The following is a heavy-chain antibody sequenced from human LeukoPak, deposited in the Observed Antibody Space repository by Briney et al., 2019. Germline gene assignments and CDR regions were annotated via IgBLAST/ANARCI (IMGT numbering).Heavy chain of an antibody. CDR2: IYYSGST. CDR3: AGSRGYSYGWFDP. Sequence: SETLSLTCTVSGGSISSHYWSWIRQPPGKGLEWIGYIYYSGSTNYNPSLKSRVTISVDTSKNQFSLKPSSVTAADTAVYYCAGSRGYSYGWFDPWGQGTLVTVSS. CDR1: GGSISSHY. D-gene: IGHD5-18*01. J-gene: IGHJ5*02. V-gene: IGHV4-59*11.